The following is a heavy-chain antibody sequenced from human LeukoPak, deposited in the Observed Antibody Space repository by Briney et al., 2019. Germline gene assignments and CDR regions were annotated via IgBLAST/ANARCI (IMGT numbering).Heavy chain of an antibody. CDR1: GGSISSYY. CDR3: ARDRRDGYNSFYYFDY. Sequence: SETLSLTCTVSGGSISSYYWSWIRQPPGKGLEWIGYIYYSGSTNYNPSLKSRVTISVDTSKNQFSLKLNSVTAADTAVYYCARDRRDGYNSFYYFDYWGQGTLVTVSS. CDR2: IYYSGST. J-gene: IGHJ4*02. V-gene: IGHV4-59*12. D-gene: IGHD5-24*01.